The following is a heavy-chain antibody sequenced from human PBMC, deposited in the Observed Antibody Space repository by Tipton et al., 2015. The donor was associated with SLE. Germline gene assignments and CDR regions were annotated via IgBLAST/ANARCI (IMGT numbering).Heavy chain of an antibody. Sequence: TLSLTCTVSGGSISSYYWSWIRQPPGKGLEWIGYIYYSGSTNYNPSLKSRVTISVDTSKNQFSLKLRSVTAADTAVYYCARCRRAAFDIWGQGTMVTVSS. CDR2: IYYSGST. J-gene: IGHJ3*02. V-gene: IGHV4-59*08. CDR1: GGSISSYY. CDR3: ARCRRAAFDI.